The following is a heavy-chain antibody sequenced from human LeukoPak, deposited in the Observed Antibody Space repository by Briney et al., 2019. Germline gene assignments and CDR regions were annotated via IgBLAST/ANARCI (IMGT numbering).Heavy chain of an antibody. CDR1: GGSISSYY. CDR2: IYYSGST. CDR3: ARGPRDSSGYYPGWYFDL. V-gene: IGHV4-59*01. D-gene: IGHD3-22*01. Sequence: SETLSPTCTVSGGSISSYYWSWIRQPPGKGLEWIGYIYYSGSTNYNPSLKSRVTISVDTSKNQFSLKLSSVTAADTAVYYCARGPRDSSGYYPGWYFDLWGRGTLVTVSS. J-gene: IGHJ2*01.